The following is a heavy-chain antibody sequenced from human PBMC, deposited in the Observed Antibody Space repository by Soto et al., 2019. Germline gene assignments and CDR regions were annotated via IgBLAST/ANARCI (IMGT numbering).Heavy chain of an antibody. Sequence: SETLSLTCTVSGGSISSGGYYWSWIRQHPGKGLEWIGYIYYSGSTYYNPSLKSRVTISVDTSKNQFSLKLSSVTAADTAVYYCARHHLYYDILTGPYPLSYYYGMDVWGQGTTVTVSS. CDR2: IYYSGST. D-gene: IGHD3-9*01. CDR1: GGSISSGGYY. J-gene: IGHJ6*02. V-gene: IGHV4-31*03. CDR3: ARHHLYYDILTGPYPLSYYYGMDV.